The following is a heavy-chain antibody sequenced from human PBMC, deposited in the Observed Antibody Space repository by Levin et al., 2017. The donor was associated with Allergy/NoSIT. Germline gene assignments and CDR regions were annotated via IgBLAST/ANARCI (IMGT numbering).Heavy chain of an antibody. Sequence: MPSETLSLTCVISGDSVSSNSAAWNWIRQSPSRGLEWLGRTYYRSKWYNDYAVSVKSRITINPDTSKNHFSLQLNSVTPEDTAVYYCAKWAANTKVFDYWGQGTPVTVSS. CDR3: AKWAANTKVFDY. CDR2: TYYRSKWYN. CDR1: GDSVSSNSAA. D-gene: IGHD6-13*01. V-gene: IGHV6-1*01. J-gene: IGHJ4*02.